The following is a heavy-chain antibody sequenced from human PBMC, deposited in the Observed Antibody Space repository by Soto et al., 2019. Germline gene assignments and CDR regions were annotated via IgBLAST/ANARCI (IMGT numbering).Heavy chain of an antibody. CDR2: ISGSGGST. J-gene: IGHJ4*02. CDR1: GFTFSSYA. V-gene: IGHV3-23*01. CDR3: AKAAKKYQLPSPFDY. D-gene: IGHD2-2*01. Sequence: EVQLLESGGGLVQPGGSLRLSCAASGFTFSSYAMSWVRQAPGKGLEWVSAISGSGGSTYYADSVKGRFTISRDNSKNTLNRQMNSRRAEDTAVYYCAKAAKKYQLPSPFDYWGQGTLVTVSS.